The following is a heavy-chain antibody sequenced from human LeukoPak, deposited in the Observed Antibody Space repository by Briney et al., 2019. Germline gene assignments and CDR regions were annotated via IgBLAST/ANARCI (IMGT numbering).Heavy chain of an antibody. Sequence: PGGSLRLSCAASGFTFSNYDMHWVRQAPGKGLEWVATIWYDGSNKKYADSVKGRFTISRDNSKNILYLQMNSLRAEDTAVYYCARDDYYDSSGLDYWGQGILVTVSS. J-gene: IGHJ4*02. CDR1: GFTFSNYD. V-gene: IGHV3-33*01. CDR2: IWYDGSNK. CDR3: ARDDYYDSSGLDY. D-gene: IGHD3-22*01.